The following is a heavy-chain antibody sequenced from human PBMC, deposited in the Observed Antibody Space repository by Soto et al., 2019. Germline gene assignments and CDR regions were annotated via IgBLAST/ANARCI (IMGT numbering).Heavy chain of an antibody. CDR2: INHSGST. D-gene: IGHD5-12*01. Sequence: SETLSLTCAVYGGSFSGYYWSWIRQPPGKGLEWIGEINHSGSTNYNPSLKSRVTISVDRSKNQFSLKLSSVTAADTAVYYCARGARGYSGYDSGPIDYWGQGTLVTVSS. CDR1: GGSFSGYY. CDR3: ARGARGYSGYDSGPIDY. V-gene: IGHV4-34*01. J-gene: IGHJ4*02.